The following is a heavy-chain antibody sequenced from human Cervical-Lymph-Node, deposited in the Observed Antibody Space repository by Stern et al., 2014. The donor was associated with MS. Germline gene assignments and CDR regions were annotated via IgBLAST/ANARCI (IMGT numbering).Heavy chain of an antibody. CDR2: INPKSGGP. J-gene: IGHJ5*02. Sequence: VQLVESGAEVEKPGASVKVSCKASGYIFTDYYLHWVRQAPGQGLEWMGRINPKSGGPSYAQSFQGRVTLTRDTSITTAYMDLSRLTSDDTDVYYCTRALRIADRPSPGGHWFDPWGQGTLVIVSS. D-gene: IGHD6-6*01. CDR1: GYIFTDYY. V-gene: IGHV1-2*02. CDR3: TRALRIADRPSPGGHWFDP.